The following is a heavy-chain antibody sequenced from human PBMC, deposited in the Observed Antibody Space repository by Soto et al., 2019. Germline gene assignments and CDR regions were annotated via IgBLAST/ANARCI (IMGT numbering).Heavy chain of an antibody. CDR1: GFIVSDTY. J-gene: IGHJ3*02. CDR3: AREPRYCRGGSCSITGDAFDI. D-gene: IGHD2-15*01. V-gene: IGHV3-66*01. CDR2: ISNRGDT. Sequence: EVQLVESGGGLVQPGGSLRLSCTASGFIVSDTYMNWVRQAPGKGLEWVSVISNRGDTNYADSVRGRFSLCRDIADNIVHLQMNNLRVEDTAVYYCAREPRYCRGGSCSITGDAFDIWGQGTMVTVSS.